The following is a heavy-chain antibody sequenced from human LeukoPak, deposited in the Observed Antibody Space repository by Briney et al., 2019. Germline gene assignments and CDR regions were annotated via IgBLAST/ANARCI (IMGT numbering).Heavy chain of an antibody. V-gene: IGHV3-74*01. CDR1: GLTLSNYW. J-gene: IGHJ4*02. D-gene: IGHD3-10*01. CDR3: ARDPYSSGSR. Sequence: GGSLRLSCAASGLTLSNYWMHWVRQAPGKGLVWVSRINSDGSSTSYAESVKGRFTVSRDNAKNTLYLQMNSLRAEDTAVYYCARDPYSSGSRWGPGTLVTVSS. CDR2: INSDGSST.